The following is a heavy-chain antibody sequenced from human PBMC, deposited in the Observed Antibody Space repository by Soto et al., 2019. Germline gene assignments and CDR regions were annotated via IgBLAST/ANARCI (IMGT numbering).Heavy chain of an antibody. CDR2: ISYDGSNK. CDR1: GFTFSSYA. V-gene: IGHV3-30-3*01. Sequence: QVQLVESGGGVVQPGRSLRLSCAASGFTFSSYAMHWVRQAPGKGLEWVAVISYDGSNKYYADSVKGRFTISRDNSKNTLYLQMNCLRAEDTAVYYCARGVGYGDYSDWFDYWGQGTLVTDSS. J-gene: IGHJ4*02. CDR3: ARGVGYGDYSDWFDY. D-gene: IGHD4-17*01.